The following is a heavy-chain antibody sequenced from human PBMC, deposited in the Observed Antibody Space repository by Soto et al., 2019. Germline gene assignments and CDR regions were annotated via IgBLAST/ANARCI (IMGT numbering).Heavy chain of an antibody. D-gene: IGHD6-19*01. Sequence: ESGGGFVQPGGSLRLSCAASGFTFSNYAMSWVRQAPGKGLEWGSAITAYGDSTHYADSVKGRFTISSDYPKNTLYLPLDGRRAEDTAVYYCAKDPLWYDSDWCPTPGFDPWGQGTLVTVSS. V-gene: IGHV3-23*01. CDR2: ITAYGDST. CDR3: AKDPLWYDSDWCPTPGFDP. J-gene: IGHJ5*02. CDR1: GFTFSNYA.